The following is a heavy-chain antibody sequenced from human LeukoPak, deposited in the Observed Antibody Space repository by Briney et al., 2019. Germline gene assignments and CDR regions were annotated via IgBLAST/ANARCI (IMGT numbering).Heavy chain of an antibody. CDR1: GFTFSDYY. D-gene: IGHD3-10*01. V-gene: IGHV3-11*01. J-gene: IGHJ4*02. CDR3: ARGRLTRVRAAISDFDY. CDR2: ISHSGNSI. Sequence: PGGSLRLSCAASGFTFSDYYMAWIRQAPGKGLEWISYISHSGNSIYYAASVQGRFTVSRDNAQNSLSLQMNSLRAEDTAVYYCARGRLTRVRAAISDFDYWGRGTLVSVSS.